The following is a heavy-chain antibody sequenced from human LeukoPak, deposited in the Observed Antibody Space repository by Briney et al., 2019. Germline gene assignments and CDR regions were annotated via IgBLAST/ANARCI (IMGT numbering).Heavy chain of an antibody. Sequence: GGSLRLSCAASGFTFSSYEMNWVRQAPGKGLEWVSYISSSGSTIYYADSVKGRFTISRDNAKNSLYLQMNSLRAEDTAVYYCARDFEWELLTPAFDIWGQGTMVTVSS. CDR3: ARDFEWELLTPAFDI. J-gene: IGHJ3*02. CDR1: GFTFSSYE. CDR2: ISSSGSTI. V-gene: IGHV3-48*03. D-gene: IGHD1-26*01.